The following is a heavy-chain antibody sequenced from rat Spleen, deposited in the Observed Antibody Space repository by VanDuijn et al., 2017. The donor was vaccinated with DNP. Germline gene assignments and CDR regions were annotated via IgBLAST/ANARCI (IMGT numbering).Heavy chain of an antibody. D-gene: IGHD1-2*01. CDR1: GFTFNDYY. Sequence: EVLLVESDGGLVQPGRSLKLSCAVSGFTFNDYYMAWVRQAPAKGLEWVATISYNGGTPYYPDSVKGRFTISRDNAKSTLYLQMDSLRSEDTASYYCAKDQAYYYSTYTHYFDYWGQGVMVTVSS. CDR2: ISYNGGTP. V-gene: IGHV5-20*01. J-gene: IGHJ2*01. CDR3: AKDQAYYYSTYTHYFDY.